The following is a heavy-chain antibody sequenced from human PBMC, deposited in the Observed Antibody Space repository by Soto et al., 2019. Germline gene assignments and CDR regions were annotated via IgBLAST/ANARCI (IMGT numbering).Heavy chain of an antibody. J-gene: IGHJ3*02. CDR2: TIPVFNTA. Sequence: QVQLEQSGAEVKKPGSSVKISCKASGGTLSDHGVSWLRQAPGQGLEWVGGTIPVFNTAKYAPKFQGRATIAADKSTNIAYMELGSLRSDDTAFYYCARGVYGSGNYYTGPSAFDIWGQGTLVIVSS. D-gene: IGHD3-10*01. V-gene: IGHV1-69*06. CDR3: ARGVYGSGNYYTGPSAFDI. CDR1: GGTLSDHG.